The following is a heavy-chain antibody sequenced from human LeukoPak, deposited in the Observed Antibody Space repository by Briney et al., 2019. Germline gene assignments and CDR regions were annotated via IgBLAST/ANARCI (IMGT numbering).Heavy chain of an antibody. V-gene: IGHV3-53*01. Sequence: GGSLRLSCAASGFTFSSYAMSWVRQAPGKGLEWVSVIYTGGSTYYADSVKGRFTISRDNSKNTLYLQMNSLRAEDTAVYYCARDGCSGGSCSLVDYYYGMDVWGQGTTVTVSS. CDR3: ARDGCSGGSCSLVDYYYGMDV. D-gene: IGHD2-15*01. CDR1: GFTFSSYA. CDR2: IYTGGST. J-gene: IGHJ6*02.